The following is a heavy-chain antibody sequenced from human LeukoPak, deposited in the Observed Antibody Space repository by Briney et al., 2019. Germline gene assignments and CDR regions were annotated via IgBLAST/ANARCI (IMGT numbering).Heavy chain of an antibody. CDR1: GFTFGDYA. V-gene: IGHV3-49*04. CDR3: TRRRRGSSSLDY. D-gene: IGHD6-6*01. CDR2: IRSKAYGGTT. J-gene: IGHJ4*02. Sequence: GGSLRLSCTASGFTFGDYAMSWVRQAPGKGLEWVGFIRSKAYGGTTEYAASVKGRFTISRDDSKSIAYLQMNSLKTEDTAVYYCTRRRRGSSSLDYWGQGTLVTVSS.